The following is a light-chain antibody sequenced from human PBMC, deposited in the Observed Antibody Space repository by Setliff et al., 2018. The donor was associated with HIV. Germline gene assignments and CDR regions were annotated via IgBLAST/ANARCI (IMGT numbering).Light chain of an antibody. Sequence: ALGQPASVSGSPGQSITISCTGTSTDIGHYGLVSWYQQHPGRAPQLILFDVNKRPSGVSSRFFGSKSGNTASLSISGLQAGDEADYFCCAYAGSDTGVFGTGTKVTVL. CDR3: CAYAGSDTGV. V-gene: IGLV2-23*02. J-gene: IGLJ1*01. CDR2: DVN. CDR1: STDIGHYGL.